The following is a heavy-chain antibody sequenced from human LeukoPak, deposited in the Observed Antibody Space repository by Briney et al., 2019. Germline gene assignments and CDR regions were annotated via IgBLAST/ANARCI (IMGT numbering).Heavy chain of an antibody. CDR3: ARSESGSGSFRDY. V-gene: IGHV1-8*01. J-gene: IGHJ4*02. D-gene: IGHD3-10*01. Sequence: ASVKVSCKASGYTFTSYDINWVRQATEQGLEWMGWMNPNSGNTGYAQEFQGRVTMTRSTSINTAYMELSSLRSEDTAVYYCARSESGSGSFRDYWGQGTLVTVSS. CDR2: MNPNSGNT. CDR1: GYTFTSYD.